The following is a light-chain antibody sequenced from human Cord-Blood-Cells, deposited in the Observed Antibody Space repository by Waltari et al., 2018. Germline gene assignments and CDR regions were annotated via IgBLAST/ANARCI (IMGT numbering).Light chain of an antibody. CDR1: ASEVGSFNL. CDR2: EGS. J-gene: IGLJ3*02. Sequence: QPPMTQPAPVSGSPGQPITIPSTGTASEVGSFNLFSRYQQHPGKAPKLMIYEGSKRPSGVSNRFSGSKSGNTASLTISGLQAEDEADYYCCSYAGSSTWVFGGGTKLTVL. V-gene: IGLV2-23*01. CDR3: CSYAGSSTWV.